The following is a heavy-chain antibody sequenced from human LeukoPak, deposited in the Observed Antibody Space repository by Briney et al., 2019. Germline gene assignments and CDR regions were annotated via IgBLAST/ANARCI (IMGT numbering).Heavy chain of an antibody. Sequence: GGCLRLSCAASGFTFSIYWMSWLRQAPGEGLEWVANIMEDGSEKYYVDSVRGRFTISRDNAKNSLYLQMNSLRAEDTAVYFCARGGTWSFDYWGQGTLVTVSS. D-gene: IGHD1-1*01. V-gene: IGHV3-7*01. CDR3: ARGGTWSFDY. J-gene: IGHJ4*02. CDR2: IMEDGSEK. CDR1: GFTFSIYW.